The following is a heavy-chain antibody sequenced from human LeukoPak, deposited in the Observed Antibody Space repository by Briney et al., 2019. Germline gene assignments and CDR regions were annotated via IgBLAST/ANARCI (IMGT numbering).Heavy chain of an antibody. J-gene: IGHJ4*02. D-gene: IGHD5-12*01. V-gene: IGHV4-59*01. CDR1: GGSISSYY. CDR2: IYYSGST. CDR3: ARAGESGYDYSEY. Sequence: SETLSLTCTVSGGSISSYYWSWIRQPPGKGLEWIGYIYYSGSTNYNPSLKSRVTISVDTSKNQFSLKLSSVTAADTAVYYCARAGESGYDYSEYWGQGTLVTVSS.